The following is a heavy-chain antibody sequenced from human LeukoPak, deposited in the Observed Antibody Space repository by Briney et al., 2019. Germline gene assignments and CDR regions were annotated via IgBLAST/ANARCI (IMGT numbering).Heavy chain of an antibody. J-gene: IGHJ3*02. CDR3: AKARMTFYDSFDI. CDR1: GFTFSTYA. V-gene: IGHV3-23*01. Sequence: GGSLRLSCAASGFTFSTYAMSWVRQAPGKGLEWVSTISGGGGSTYSTDSVKGRFTISRDNSKNTLYLQMNSLRAEDTAVYYCAKARMTFYDSFDIWGQGTMVTVSS. CDR2: ISGGGGST. D-gene: IGHD1-14*01.